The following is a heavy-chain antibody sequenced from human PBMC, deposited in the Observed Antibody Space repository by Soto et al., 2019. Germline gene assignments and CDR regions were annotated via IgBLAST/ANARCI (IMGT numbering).Heavy chain of an antibody. CDR1: GGSISSYH. J-gene: IGHJ4*02. CDR3: ARDYYGSGSYYNYFDY. V-gene: IGHV4-59*01. CDR2: IYDSGST. Sequence: SETLSLTCSVSGGSISSYHWSWIRQPPGKGLEWIGYIYDSGSTDYNPSLKSRGTISVDTSKNQFSLKLSSVTAADTAVYYCARDYYGSGSYYNYFDYWGQGTLVTVSS. D-gene: IGHD3-10*01.